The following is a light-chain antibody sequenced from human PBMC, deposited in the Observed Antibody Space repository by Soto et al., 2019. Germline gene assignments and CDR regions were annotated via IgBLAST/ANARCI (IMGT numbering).Light chain of an antibody. J-gene: IGKJ2*01. V-gene: IGKV1-39*01. CDR2: VAS. Sequence: IQMTQSPSSLSASVGDRVTITCRASQTISSYLIWFQQKAGKAPKLLIYVASTLRDGVPSRFSGSGSGTDFTLTISSLQPEDVATYYCQQSDSTPYTFGHWTKLEIK. CDR1: QTISSY. CDR3: QQSDSTPYT.